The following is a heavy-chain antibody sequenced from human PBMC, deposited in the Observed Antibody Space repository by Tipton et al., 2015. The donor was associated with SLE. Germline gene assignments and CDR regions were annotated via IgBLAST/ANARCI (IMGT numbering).Heavy chain of an antibody. CDR2: IYNGGRT. J-gene: IGHJ4*02. D-gene: IGHD1-26*01. CDR3: ARAGFSGSYFDIDY. V-gene: IGHV4-4*09. Sequence: TLSLTCTVSGGSISNYYWSWVRQPPGKGLEWIGFIYNGGRTRYNPSLESRVTISVDTSKNQFSLKLSSVTAADTAVYYCARAGFSGSYFDIDYWGQGTLVTVSS. CDR1: GGSISNYY.